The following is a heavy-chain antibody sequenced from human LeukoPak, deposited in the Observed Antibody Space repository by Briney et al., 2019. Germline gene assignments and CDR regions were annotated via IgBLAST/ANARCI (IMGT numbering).Heavy chain of an antibody. Sequence: GESLKISCKGSGYSFSNYWISWVRQMPGKGLVWVSRINPDGSSTDCADSVKGRFTISRDNAKNTVYLQMNSLRVEDTAVYYCARDCGSGGCDYWGQGTLVTVSS. CDR2: INPDGSST. CDR1: GYSFSNYW. V-gene: IGHV3-74*01. CDR3: ARDCGSGGCDY. J-gene: IGHJ4*01. D-gene: IGHD2-15*01.